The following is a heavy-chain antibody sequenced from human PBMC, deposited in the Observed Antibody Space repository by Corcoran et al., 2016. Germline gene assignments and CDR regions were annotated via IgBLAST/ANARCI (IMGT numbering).Heavy chain of an antibody. D-gene: IGHD3-3*01. V-gene: IGHV3-23*01. CDR2: ISGSGGST. CDR3: AKGVLYEFWSGYYWAGYYFDY. Sequence: EVQLLESGGGLVQPGGSLRLSCAASGFTFSSYAMSWVRQAPGKGLEWVSAISGSGGSTYYADSVKGRFTISRDNSKNTLYLQMNSLRAEDTAVYYWAKGVLYEFWSGYYWAGYYFDYWGQGTLVTVSS. J-gene: IGHJ4*02. CDR1: GFTFSSYA.